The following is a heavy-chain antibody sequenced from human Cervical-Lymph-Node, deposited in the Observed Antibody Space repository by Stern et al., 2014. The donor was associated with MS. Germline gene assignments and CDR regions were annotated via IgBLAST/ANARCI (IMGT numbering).Heavy chain of an antibody. CDR2: ISSSSGYI. CDR1: GFTFSNYS. J-gene: IGHJ4*02. Sequence: EVQLVESGGGLVKPGGSLRLSCAASGFTFSNYSMNWVRQAPGKGLEWVSSISSSSGYILYADSVKGRFTISRDNANNSLSLQMNNLRVEDTAVYYCARDWKDFYFDSFAYWGQGTLVTVSS. D-gene: IGHD3-22*01. V-gene: IGHV3-21*01. CDR3: ARDWKDFYFDSFAY.